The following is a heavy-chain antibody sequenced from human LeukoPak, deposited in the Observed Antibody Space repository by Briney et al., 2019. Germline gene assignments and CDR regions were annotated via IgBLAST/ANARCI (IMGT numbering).Heavy chain of an antibody. D-gene: IGHD6-13*01. CDR3: ATEVAAGGPQDY. Sequence: GGSLRLSCAASGFTFSSYGMHWVRQAPGKGLEWVAFIRYDGSDKYYADSVKGRFTISRDNSKNALYLQLNSLRAEDTAVYYCATEVAAGGPQDYWGQGTLVTVST. V-gene: IGHV3-30*02. CDR1: GFTFSSYG. J-gene: IGHJ4*02. CDR2: IRYDGSDK.